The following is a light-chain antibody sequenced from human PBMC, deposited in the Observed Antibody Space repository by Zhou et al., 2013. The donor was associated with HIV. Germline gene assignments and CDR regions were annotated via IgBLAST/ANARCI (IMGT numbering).Light chain of an antibody. CDR2: DAS. CDR3: QQRSNWPTT. Sequence: EIVLTQSPGTLSLSPGERATLSCRASQRVSTSYLAWYQQKPGQAPRLLIYDASNRATGIPARFSGSGSGTDFTLTISSLEPEDFAVYYCQQRSNWPTTFGQGTKVEIK. J-gene: IGKJ1*01. V-gene: IGKV3-11*01. CDR1: QRVSTSY.